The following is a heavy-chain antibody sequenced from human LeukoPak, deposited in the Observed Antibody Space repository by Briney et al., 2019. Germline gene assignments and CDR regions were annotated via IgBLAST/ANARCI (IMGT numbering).Heavy chain of an antibody. J-gene: IGHJ4*02. D-gene: IGHD1-14*01. CDR2: VDHGGSGT. CDR1: GFTFTSYW. Sequence: GGSLRLSCATSGFTFTSYWMHWVRQVAGKGLVWLARVDHGGSGTNYADSVKGRLTISRDNAKSTVYLQMNSLRVEDTAVYYCITDLGWGQGTLVTVSS. CDR3: ITDLG. V-gene: IGHV3-74*01.